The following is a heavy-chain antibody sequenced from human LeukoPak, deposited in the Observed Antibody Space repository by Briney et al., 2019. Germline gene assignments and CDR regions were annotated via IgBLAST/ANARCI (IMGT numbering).Heavy chain of an antibody. CDR3: ARLSWSQYYYDSSGPDY. CDR1: GGSISSSSYY. Sequence: SETLSLTCTVSGGSISSSSYYWGWIRQPPGKGLEWIGSIYYSGGTYYNPSLKSRVTISVDTSKNQFSLKLSSVTAADTAVYYCARLSWSQYYYDSSGPDYWGQGTLVTVSS. J-gene: IGHJ4*02. CDR2: IYYSGGT. D-gene: IGHD3-22*01. V-gene: IGHV4-39*01.